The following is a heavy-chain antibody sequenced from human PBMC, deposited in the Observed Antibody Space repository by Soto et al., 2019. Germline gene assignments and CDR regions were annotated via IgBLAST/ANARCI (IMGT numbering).Heavy chain of an antibody. CDR2: IDGSGGIT. CDR1: GFTFGTTD. D-gene: IGHD3-10*01. CDR3: VKNSGWFNT. Sequence: QLLQSGGGLVQPGGSLTLSCAASGFTFGTTDMSWVRQAPGEGLEWVSTIDGSGGITYYADPVKGRFTISRDNSRNTVYLLMNSLRGDDTALYYCVKNSGWFNTWGQGALVTVSS. J-gene: IGHJ5*02. V-gene: IGHV3-23*01.